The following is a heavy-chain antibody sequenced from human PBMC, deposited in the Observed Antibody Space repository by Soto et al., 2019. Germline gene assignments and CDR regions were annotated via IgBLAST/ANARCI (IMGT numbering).Heavy chain of an antibody. CDR3: AKTSDMIVPRGWFDS. CDR1: GFTFDDYA. V-gene: IGHV3-9*01. D-gene: IGHD3-22*01. Sequence: EVQLVESGGGLVQPGRSLRLSCAASGFTFDDYAMHWVRQAPGKGLEWVLGISWNSGSIGHADSVKGRFTISRDNAKNSLYLQMNSLRPEDTALYYCAKTSDMIVPRGWFDSWGQGTLVTVSS. J-gene: IGHJ5*01. CDR2: ISWNSGSI.